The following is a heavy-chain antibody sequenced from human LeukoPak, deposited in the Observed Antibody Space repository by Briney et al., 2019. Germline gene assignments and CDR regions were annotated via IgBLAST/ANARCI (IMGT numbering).Heavy chain of an antibody. J-gene: IGHJ4*02. CDR1: GYTFSSYI. Sequence: GGSLRLSCAASGYTFSSYIMCWGRQAPAGGPEWVSYISSRSATIYYADCVKGRFTISRDNAKNSLYLQMNSLRAEDTAVYYCARDPLSSSSFDLWGQGTLVTVSS. V-gene: IGHV3-48*01. CDR2: ISSRSATI. CDR3: ARDPLSSSSFDL. D-gene: IGHD6-13*01.